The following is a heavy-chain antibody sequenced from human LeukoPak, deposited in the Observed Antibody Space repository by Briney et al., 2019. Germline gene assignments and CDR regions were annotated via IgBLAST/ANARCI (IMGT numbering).Heavy chain of an antibody. CDR2: INHSGST. V-gene: IGHV4-34*01. CDR3: ARDKVASQRAAYYMDV. Sequence: PSETLSLTCAVYGGSFSGYYWSWIRQPPGKGLEWIGEINHSGSTNYNPSLKSRVTISVDTSKNQFSLKLSSVTAADTAVYYCARDKVASQRAAYYMDVWGKGTTVTVSS. J-gene: IGHJ6*03. CDR1: GGSFSGYY. D-gene: IGHD6-25*01.